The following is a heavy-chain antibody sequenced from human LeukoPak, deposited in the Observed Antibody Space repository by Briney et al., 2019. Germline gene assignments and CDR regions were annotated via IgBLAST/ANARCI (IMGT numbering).Heavy chain of an antibody. J-gene: IGHJ4*02. V-gene: IGHV3-53*01. D-gene: IGHD1-26*01. CDR2: IYSGGNT. CDR3: AREVFMGATRFYY. CDR1: GFTVSSNY. Sequence: PGGSLRLSCAASGFTVSSNYMSWVRQAPGKGLEWVSVIYSGGNTFYADSVKGRFTISRDNSKNTLYLQMNSLRADDTAVYYCAREVFMGATRFYYWGQGTLVTVSS.